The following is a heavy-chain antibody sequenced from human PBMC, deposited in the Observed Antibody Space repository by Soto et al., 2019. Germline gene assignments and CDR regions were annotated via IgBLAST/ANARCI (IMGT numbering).Heavy chain of an antibody. J-gene: IGHJ6*02. D-gene: IGHD3-3*01. Sequence: GASFKVSWESSGYRFACYGLIWVRQAPGQGPEWMAWISAYNYKRNYSQRFQDRVTMTIETSTNTAYMELRSLSSDDTAVYYCARQLEPSSYHFGMDVWGQGTTVTVS. CDR3: ARQLEPSSYHFGMDV. V-gene: IGHV1-18*04. CDR1: GYRFACYG. CDR2: ISAYNYKR.